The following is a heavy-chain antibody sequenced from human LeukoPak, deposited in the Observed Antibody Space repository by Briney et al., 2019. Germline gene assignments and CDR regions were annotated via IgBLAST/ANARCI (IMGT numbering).Heavy chain of an antibody. CDR3: ARASPIFGVVRFYYYYYYMDV. J-gene: IGHJ6*03. CDR2: IYTSGST. Sequence: PSETLSLNCTVSGGSISSGSYYWSWIRQPAGKGLEWIGRIYTSGSTNYNPSLKSRVTISVDTSKNQFSLKLSSVTAADTAVYYCARASPIFGVVRFYYYYYYMDVWGKGTTVTVSS. D-gene: IGHD3-3*01. V-gene: IGHV4-61*02. CDR1: GGSISSGSYY.